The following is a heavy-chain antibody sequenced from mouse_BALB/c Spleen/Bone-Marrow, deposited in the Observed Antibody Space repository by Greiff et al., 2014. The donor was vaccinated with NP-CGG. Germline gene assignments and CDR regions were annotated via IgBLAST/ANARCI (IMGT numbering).Heavy chain of an antibody. CDR3: APYYYGSSQFAY. CDR1: GFNIKDTY. Sequence: VHVKQSGAELVKPGASVKLSCTASGFNIKDTYMHWVKQRPEQGLEWIGRIDPANGNTKYDPKFRGKATITADTSSNTAYLQLSSLTSEDTAVYYCAPYYYGSSQFAYWGQGTLVTVSA. V-gene: IGHV14-3*02. D-gene: IGHD1-1*01. J-gene: IGHJ3*01. CDR2: IDPANGNT.